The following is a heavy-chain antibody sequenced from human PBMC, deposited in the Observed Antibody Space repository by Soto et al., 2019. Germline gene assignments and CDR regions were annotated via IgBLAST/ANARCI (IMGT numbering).Heavy chain of an antibody. D-gene: IGHD2-2*01. V-gene: IGHV5-51*01. J-gene: IGHJ3*02. CDR3: ARLIGYGSSTTCNGAFDI. Sequence: GESLKISCKGSGYSFTTYWIGWVRQMPGKGLEWMGIIYPGDSDTRYSPSFQGQVTISADKSISTAYLQWSSLKASDTAMYYCARLIGYGSSTTCNGAFDIWGQGTMVTVS. CDR1: GYSFTTYW. CDR2: IYPGDSDT.